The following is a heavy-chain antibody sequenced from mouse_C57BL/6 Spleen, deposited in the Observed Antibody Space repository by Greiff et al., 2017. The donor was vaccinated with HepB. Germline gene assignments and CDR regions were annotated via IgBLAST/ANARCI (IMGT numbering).Heavy chain of an antibody. V-gene: IGHV1-55*01. CDR3: AREGYSKRYFDV. J-gene: IGHJ1*03. D-gene: IGHD2-5*01. Sequence: VQLQQSGAELVKPGASVKMSCTASGYTFTSYWITWVKQRPGQGLEWIGDIYPGSGSTNYNEKFKSKATLTVDTSSSTAYMQLSSLTSEDSAVYYCAREGYSKRYFDVWGTGTTVTVSS. CDR2: IYPGSGST. CDR1: GYTFTSYW.